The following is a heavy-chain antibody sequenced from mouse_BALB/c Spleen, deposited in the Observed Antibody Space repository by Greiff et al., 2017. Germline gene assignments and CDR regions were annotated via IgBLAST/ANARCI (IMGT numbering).Heavy chain of an antibody. CDR1: GFTFSSYG. D-gene: IGHD1-1*01. CDR2: ISSGGSYT. Sequence: EVKLMESGGDLVKPGGSLKLSCAASGFTFSSYGMSWVRQTPDKRLEWVATISSGGSYTYYPDSVKGRFTISRDNAKNTLYLQMSSLKSEDTAMYYCAKSYITTVEDYIDYWGQGTTLTVSS. J-gene: IGHJ2*01. CDR3: AKSYITTVEDYIDY. V-gene: IGHV5-6*01.